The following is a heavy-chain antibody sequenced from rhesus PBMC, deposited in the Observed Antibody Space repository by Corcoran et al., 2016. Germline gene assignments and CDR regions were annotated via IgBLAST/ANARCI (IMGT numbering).Heavy chain of an antibody. CDR2: ISYDGHKK. CDR1: GFTFSRSG. J-gene: IGHJ4*01. Sequence: EVQLVESGGGLVQPGGSLRLSCAASGFTFSRSGMHWVRQAPGKGVEWVAVISYDGHKKHYAYSVKDRFTISRDNSKNMLYLQMTNLKLEDTAVYYCAREELAVFDYWGQGVLVTVSS. V-gene: IGHV3-54*02. D-gene: IGHD1-1*01. CDR3: AREELAVFDY.